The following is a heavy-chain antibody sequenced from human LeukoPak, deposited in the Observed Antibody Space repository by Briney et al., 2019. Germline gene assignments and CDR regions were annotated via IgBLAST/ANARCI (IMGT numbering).Heavy chain of an antibody. Sequence: GGSLRLSCAASGFIFGISAMSWLRQAPGKGLQWVSTITGRGDNTYYADSLKGRFSISRDNSKDTLYLLMNSLSADDTATYYCAKDHVGTITLRYFDSWGQGTLVTISS. CDR2: ITGRGDNT. J-gene: IGHJ4*02. V-gene: IGHV3-23*01. D-gene: IGHD1-26*01. CDR3: AKDHVGTITLRYFDS. CDR1: GFIFGISA.